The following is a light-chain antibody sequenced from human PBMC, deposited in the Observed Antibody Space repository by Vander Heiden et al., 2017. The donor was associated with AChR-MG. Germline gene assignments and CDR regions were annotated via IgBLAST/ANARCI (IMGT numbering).Light chain of an antibody. Sequence: QSALTQPRSVSGSPGQSVTISCTGTSTNIGAYKYVSWYQQRPGRAPQLLLHDVSQRPSGVPPRFSGSKSGNTASLTISGLQAADEADYFCCSYAGTSSWLFGGGTKVTGL. J-gene: IGLJ3*02. CDR1: STNIGAYKY. CDR2: DVS. V-gene: IGLV2-11*01. CDR3: CSYAGTSSWL.